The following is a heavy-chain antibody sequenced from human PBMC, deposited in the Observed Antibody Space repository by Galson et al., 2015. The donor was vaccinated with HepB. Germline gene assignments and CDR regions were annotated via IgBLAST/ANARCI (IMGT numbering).Heavy chain of an antibody. CDR2: TYYRGSM. CDR1: GGSIRTGSFY. V-gene: IGHV4-39*01. D-gene: IGHD1-1*01. J-gene: IGHJ4*02. Sequence: ETLSLTCTVSGGSIRTGSFYWGWIRQPPGKGLEWIGNTYYRGSMFYNPSLMSRVTISVDASKNQFSVNLNSVTAADTAVYYCARQPLGTYYFDYWGQGALVSVSS. CDR3: ARQPLGTYYFDY.